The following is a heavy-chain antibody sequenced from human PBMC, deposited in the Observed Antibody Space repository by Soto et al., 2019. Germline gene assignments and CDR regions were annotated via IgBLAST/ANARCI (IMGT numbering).Heavy chain of an antibody. Sequence: ASEMLSHTCTVSGGSITNYYWSWIRQPPGKGLEWIGYIYYSGTTNYNPSLKCRVTISVDTSKNQISLNLTSVTAADTAVYYCAATPRYWGPGTLVTVS. V-gene: IGHV4-59*01. CDR3: AATPRY. CDR1: GGSITNYY. CDR2: IYYSGTT. J-gene: IGHJ4*02.